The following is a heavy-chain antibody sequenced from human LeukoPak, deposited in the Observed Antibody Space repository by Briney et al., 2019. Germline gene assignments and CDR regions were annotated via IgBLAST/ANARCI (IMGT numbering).Heavy chain of an antibody. CDR3: ARGPGLVADYFDY. Sequence: GGSLRLSCAASGFTVSSNYMSWVRKAPGKRLERVSVIYSGGSTCYADSVKGRFTISRDNSKNTLYLQMNSLRAEDTAVYYCARGPGLVADYFDYWGQGTLVTVSS. CDR2: IYSGGST. D-gene: IGHD5-12*01. CDR1: GFTVSSNY. V-gene: IGHV3-53*01. J-gene: IGHJ4*02.